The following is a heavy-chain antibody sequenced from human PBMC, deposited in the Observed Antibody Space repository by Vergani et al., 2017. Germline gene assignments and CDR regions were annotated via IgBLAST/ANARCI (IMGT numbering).Heavy chain of an antibody. J-gene: IGHJ3*02. D-gene: IGHD6-19*01. CDR1: GFTFSDYY. V-gene: IGHV3-11*01. CDR3: AKDHYRIAVAPRAFDI. Sequence: QVQLVESGGGLVKPGGSLRLSCAASGFTFSDYYMSWIRQAPGKGLEWVSYISSSGSTIYYADSVKGRFTISRDNAKNSLYLQMNSLRAEDTAVYYCAKDHYRIAVAPRAFDIWGQGTMVTVSS. CDR2: ISSSGSTI.